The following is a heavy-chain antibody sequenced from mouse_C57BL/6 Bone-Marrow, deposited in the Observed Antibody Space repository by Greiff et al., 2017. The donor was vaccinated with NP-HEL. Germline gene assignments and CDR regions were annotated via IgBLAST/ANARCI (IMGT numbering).Heavy chain of an antibody. D-gene: IGHD1-1*01. J-gene: IGHJ3*01. V-gene: IGHV1-66*01. CDR3: ARGYYGP. Sequence: VQGVESGPELVKPGASVKISCKASGYSFTSYYIHWVKQRPGQGLEWIGWIYPGSGNTKYNEKFKGKATLTADTSSSTAYMQLSSLTSEDSAVYYCARGYYGPWGQGTLVTVSA. CDR2: IYPGSGNT. CDR1: GYSFTSYY.